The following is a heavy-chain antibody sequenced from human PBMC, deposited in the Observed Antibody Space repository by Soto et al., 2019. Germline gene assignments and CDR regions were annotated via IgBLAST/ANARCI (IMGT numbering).Heavy chain of an antibody. CDR1: GFTFSSYG. Sequence: QVQLVESGGGVVQPGRSLRLSCAASGFTFSSYGMHWVRQAPGKGLEWVAVISYDGSNKYYADSVKGRFTISRDNSKNTLYPQMNSLRAEDTAVYYCAKVLLLTGFDYWGQGTLVTVSS. CDR2: ISYDGSNK. V-gene: IGHV3-30*18. CDR3: AKVLLLTGFDY. D-gene: IGHD1-20*01. J-gene: IGHJ4*02.